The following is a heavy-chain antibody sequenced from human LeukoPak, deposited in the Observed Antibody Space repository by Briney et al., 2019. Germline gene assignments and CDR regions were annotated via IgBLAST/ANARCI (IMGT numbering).Heavy chain of an antibody. J-gene: IGHJ3*01. V-gene: IGHV1-8*01. D-gene: IGHD3-22*01. CDR1: GYTFTSYD. CDR3: AVAKKIDSSGYYFG. CDR2: MNPNSGNT. Sequence: ASVKVSCKASGYTFTSYDINWVRQATGQGLEWMGWMNPNSGNTGYAQKFQGRVTMTRNTSISTAYMELSSLRSDDTAVYYCAVAKKIDSSGYYFGWGQGTMVTVSS.